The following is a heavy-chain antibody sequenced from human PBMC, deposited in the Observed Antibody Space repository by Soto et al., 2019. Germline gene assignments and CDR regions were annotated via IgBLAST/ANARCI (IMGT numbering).Heavy chain of an antibody. V-gene: IGHV3-48*02. J-gene: IGHJ6*02. Sequence: EVQLVESGGGLVQPGGSLRLSCVASGFTFSSHSMNWVRQAPGKGLEWVSYISGGSKSIYYAASVKGRFTISRENAKNSLYLEMNSLRDEDTAVYSCVRDSRRGYGMDVWGPGTTVTVSS. CDR3: VRDSRRGYGMDV. D-gene: IGHD3-10*01. CDR1: GFTFSSHS. CDR2: ISGGSKSI.